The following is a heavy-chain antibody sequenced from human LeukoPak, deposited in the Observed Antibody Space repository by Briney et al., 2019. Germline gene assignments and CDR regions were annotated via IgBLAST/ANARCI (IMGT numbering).Heavy chain of an antibody. J-gene: IGHJ4*02. D-gene: IGHD6-13*01. CDR1: GVSFSGYY. V-gene: IGHV4-34*01. Sequence: PSETLSLTCSVYGVSFSGYYWSWIRPPPGKGLGWIGEINHSGSTNYNPSLKSRVTISVDTSKNQFSLKLSSVTAADTAVYYCARDSAAAALFDYWGQGTLVTVSS. CDR3: ARDSAAAALFDY. CDR2: INHSGST.